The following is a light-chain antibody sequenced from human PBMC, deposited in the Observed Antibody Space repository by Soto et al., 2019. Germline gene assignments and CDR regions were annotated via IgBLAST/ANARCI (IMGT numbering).Light chain of an antibody. Sequence: QSVLTQPRSVSGSPGQSVTISCTGTSSDVGGYNYVSWYQQHPGKAPKLMIYDVSKRPSGVPDRFSGSKSGNTASLTISGLQAEDEADYYCCSYAGSYTHVVFGGGTKVTDL. V-gene: IGLV2-11*01. CDR3: CSYAGSYTHVV. CDR1: SSDVGGYNY. J-gene: IGLJ2*01. CDR2: DVS.